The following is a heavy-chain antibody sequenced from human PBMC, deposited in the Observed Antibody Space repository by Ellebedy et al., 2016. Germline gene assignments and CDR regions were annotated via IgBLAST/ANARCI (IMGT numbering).Heavy chain of an antibody. Sequence: SETLSLTXAVYGGSFSGYYWSWVRQPPGKGLEWIGDINHSGSTNYNPSLKSRVTISVDTSKNQFSLKLSSVTAADTAVYYCARMGRSGSYDYWGQGTLVTVSS. V-gene: IGHV4-34*01. CDR1: GGSFSGYY. CDR3: ARMGRSGSYDY. J-gene: IGHJ4*02. D-gene: IGHD1-26*01. CDR2: INHSGST.